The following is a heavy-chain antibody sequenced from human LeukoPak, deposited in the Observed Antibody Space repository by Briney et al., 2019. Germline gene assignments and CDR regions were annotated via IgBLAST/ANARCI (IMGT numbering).Heavy chain of an antibody. J-gene: IGHJ4*02. Sequence: ASVKVSCKASGYTFTSYDINWVRQATGQGLEWMGWMNPNSGNTGYAQKFQGRVTITGNTSISTAYMELSSLRSEETAVYYCARGLKYSYGPGHVYFDYWGQGTLVTVSS. CDR2: MNPNSGNT. CDR3: ARGLKYSYGPGHVYFDY. D-gene: IGHD5-18*01. CDR1: GYTFTSYD. V-gene: IGHV1-8*03.